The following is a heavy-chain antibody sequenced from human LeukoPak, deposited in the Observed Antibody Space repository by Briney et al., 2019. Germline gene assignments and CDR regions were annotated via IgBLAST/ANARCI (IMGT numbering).Heavy chain of an antibody. CDR3: LRDDY. J-gene: IGHJ4*02. V-gene: IGHV1-2*02. CDR2: INPKSGGT. Sequence: ASVKISCKASGYTFSGFYMHWVRQAPGQGLEWMGWINPKSGGTNYAQKFQGRVTMTRDMSISTAYMELSGLRSDDTAVYYCLRDDYWGQGTLVTVSS. CDR1: GYTFSGFY.